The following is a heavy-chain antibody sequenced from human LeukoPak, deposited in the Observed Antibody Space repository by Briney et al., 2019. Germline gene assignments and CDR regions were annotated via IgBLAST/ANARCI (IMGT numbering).Heavy chain of an antibody. V-gene: IGHV1-18*04. CDR2: ISAYSGDT. Sequence: ASVKVSCKASGYSFSGYAISWVRQAPGQGLEWMGRISAYSGDTKYAQNFQGRLTMTTDTSTSTAYMELRSLRSDDTAVYFCARLGTSYGDYGWYFDLWGRGTLVTVSS. D-gene: IGHD4-17*01. J-gene: IGHJ2*01. CDR1: GYSFSGYA. CDR3: ARLGTSYGDYGWYFDL.